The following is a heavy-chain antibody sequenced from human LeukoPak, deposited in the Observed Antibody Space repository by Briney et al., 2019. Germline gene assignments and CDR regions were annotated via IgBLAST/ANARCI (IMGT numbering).Heavy chain of an antibody. CDR3: TRQITSSTETFDI. CDR1: GFTLSGSY. CDR2: VRSNNYAT. Sequence: GGSLKLSCVVSGFTLSGSYMHWVRQASGRGLEWLGRVRSNNYATAYGASAKGRFTISRDDSRNTAYLQMNSLESGDTAVYYCTRQITSSTETFDIWGQGTTVTVSS. V-gene: IGHV3-73*01. J-gene: IGHJ3*02. D-gene: IGHD1-14*01.